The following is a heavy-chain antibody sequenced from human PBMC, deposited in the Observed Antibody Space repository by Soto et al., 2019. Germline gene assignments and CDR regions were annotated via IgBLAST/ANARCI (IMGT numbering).Heavy chain of an antibody. CDR1: GGSISSSNYY. CDR3: ARHSDSSWYTYWFDP. J-gene: IGHJ5*02. CDR2: IYYSGST. V-gene: IGHV4-39*01. Sequence: SETLSLTCTVSGGSISSSNYYWGWIRQPPGKGLEWIGSIYYSGSTYYNPSLKSRVTISVDTSKNQFSLKLNSVTAADTAVYYCARHSDSSWYTYWFDPWGQGTLVTVSS. D-gene: IGHD6-13*01.